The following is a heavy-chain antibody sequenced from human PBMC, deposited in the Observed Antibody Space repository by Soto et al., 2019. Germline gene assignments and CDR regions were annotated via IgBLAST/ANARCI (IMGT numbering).Heavy chain of an antibody. D-gene: IGHD6-13*01. J-gene: IGHJ4*02. CDR3: TTDQSAAGTGY. CDR1: GFTFSNAW. CDR2: IKSKTDGGTT. V-gene: IGHV3-15*01. Sequence: GGSLRLSCAASGFTFSNAWMSWVRQAPGKGLEWVGRIKSKTDGGTTDYAAPVKGRFTISREDSKNTLYLQRHSMKTEDTAVDYCTTDQSAAGTGYWGQGTLVTVSS.